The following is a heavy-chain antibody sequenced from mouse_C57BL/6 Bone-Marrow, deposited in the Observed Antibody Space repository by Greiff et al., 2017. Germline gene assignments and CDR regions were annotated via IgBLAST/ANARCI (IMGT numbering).Heavy chain of an antibody. D-gene: IGHD1-1*01. CDR3: TTWYGSSY. CDR1: GFNIKDDY. V-gene: IGHV14-4*01. Sequence: LVESGAELVRPGASVKLSCTASGFNIKDDYMHWVKQRPEQGLEWIGWIDPENGDTEYASKFQGKATITADTSSNTAYLQLSSLTSEDTAVYYCTTWYGSSYGGQGTLVTVSA. CDR2: IDPENGDT. J-gene: IGHJ3*01.